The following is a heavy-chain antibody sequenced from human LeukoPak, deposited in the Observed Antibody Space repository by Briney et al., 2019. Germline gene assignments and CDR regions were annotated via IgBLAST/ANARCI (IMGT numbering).Heavy chain of an antibody. CDR3: AKDRSGMAYHFDF. D-gene: IGHD2-2*02. Sequence: GGSLRLSCAASGFTFYDYGMSWVRHAPGKGLEWVSGINWNGGSTGYADSVKGRFTISRDNSKNTLFLQMDSLRAEDAAVYYCAKDRSGMAYHFDFWGQGTLVTVSS. CDR2: INWNGGST. V-gene: IGHV3-20*04. CDR1: GFTFYDYG. J-gene: IGHJ4*02.